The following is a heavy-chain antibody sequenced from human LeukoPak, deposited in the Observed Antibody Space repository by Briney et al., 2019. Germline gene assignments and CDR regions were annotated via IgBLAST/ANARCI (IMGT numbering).Heavy chain of an antibody. Sequence: ASVKVSCKASGGTFSSYAISWVRQAPGQGLEWMGGIIPIFGTANYAQKFQGRVTITTDESKSTAYMELSSLRSEDTAVYYCARGWVGVSSSWNWFDPWGQGTLVTVSS. CDR1: GGTFSSYA. CDR3: ARGWVGVSSSWNWFDP. D-gene: IGHD6-13*01. J-gene: IGHJ5*02. V-gene: IGHV1-69*05. CDR2: IIPIFGTA.